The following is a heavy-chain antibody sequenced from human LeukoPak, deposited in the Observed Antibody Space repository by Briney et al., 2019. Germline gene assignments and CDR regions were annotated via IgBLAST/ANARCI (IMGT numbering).Heavy chain of an antibody. CDR2: ISYDGGNK. D-gene: IGHD6-13*01. CDR1: GFTFSSYG. V-gene: IGHV3-30*03. CDR3: ARDLQQLGLFDS. J-gene: IGHJ4*02. Sequence: GGSLRLSCAASGFTFSSYGMHWVRQAPGKGLEWVAVISYDGGNKYYADSVKGRFTISRDNSKDTLYLQMNSLRAEDTAVYYCARDLQQLGLFDSWGQGTLVTVSS.